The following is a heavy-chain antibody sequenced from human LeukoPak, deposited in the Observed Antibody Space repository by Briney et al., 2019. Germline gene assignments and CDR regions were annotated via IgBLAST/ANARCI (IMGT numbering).Heavy chain of an antibody. V-gene: IGHV1-69*04. CDR1: GGTFSSYA. CDR3: ARSSGGWYVYNY. J-gene: IGHJ4*02. D-gene: IGHD6-19*01. CDR2: IIPILGIA. Sequence: GASVKVSCKASGGTFSSYAISWVRQAPGQGLEWMGRIIPILGIANYAQKFQGRVTITADKSTSTAYMELSSLRSEDTAVYYCARSSGGWYVYNYWGQGTLVTVSS.